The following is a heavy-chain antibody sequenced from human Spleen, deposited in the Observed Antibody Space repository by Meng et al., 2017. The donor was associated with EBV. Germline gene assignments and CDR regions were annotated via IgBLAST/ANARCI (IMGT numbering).Heavy chain of an antibody. D-gene: IGHD3-10*01. J-gene: IGHJ4*02. CDR1: GGSFSGYY. CDR3: ARIMRFGARSFDY. Sequence: VPHHHGASGLWTPSEPLSLTCAVYGGSFSGYYWSWNRQPPGKGLEWIGEINHSGSTNYNPSLKSRVTISVDTSKNQFSLKLSSVTAADTAVYYCARIMRFGARSFDYWGQGTLVTVSS. V-gene: IGHV4-34*01. CDR2: INHSGST.